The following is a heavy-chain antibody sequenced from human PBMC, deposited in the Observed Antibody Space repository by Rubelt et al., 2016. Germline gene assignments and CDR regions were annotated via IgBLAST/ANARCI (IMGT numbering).Heavy chain of an antibody. V-gene: IGHV3-9*01. J-gene: IGHJ4*02. Sequence: EVQLVESGGGLVQPGRSLRLSCAASGFTFDDYAMYWVRQAPGKGLQWVSGITWNSNNIGYADSVKGRFTISRDNAKNSLYLQMNSLRAEDTALYYCAKGPGGATFDSWGQGTLVTVSS. CDR2: ITWNSNNI. D-gene: IGHD1-26*01. CDR1: GFTFDDYA. CDR3: AKGPGGATFDS.